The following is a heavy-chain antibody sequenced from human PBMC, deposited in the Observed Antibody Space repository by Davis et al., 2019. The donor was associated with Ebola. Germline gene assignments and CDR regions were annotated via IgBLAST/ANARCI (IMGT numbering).Heavy chain of an antibody. Sequence: ASVKVSCKASGYTFAAHYIHWVRQAPGQGFEWVGRINPNFGGTIYAQKFPGRVTMTIDTPINTAYMELDRLKSDDTALYYCARGHTYGRWDDRFDPWGQGTLVTVSS. CDR3: ARGHTYGRWDDRFDP. CDR2: INPNFGGT. J-gene: IGHJ5*02. CDR1: GYTFAAHY. D-gene: IGHD5-18*01. V-gene: IGHV1-2*06.